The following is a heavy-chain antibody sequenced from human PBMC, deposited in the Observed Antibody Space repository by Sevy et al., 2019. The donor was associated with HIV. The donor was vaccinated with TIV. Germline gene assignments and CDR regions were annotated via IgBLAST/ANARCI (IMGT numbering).Heavy chain of an antibody. CDR2: IQYDGRNT. Sequence: GGSLRLSCTTSGFTFSYSGMLWVRQAPGKGLEWVTFIQYDGRNTHYADSVKGRFTISRDNSKNMLYLQMNSLRGDDTAVYYCAKNTAAVGTGGFDYWGQGALVTVSS. J-gene: IGHJ4*02. V-gene: IGHV3-30*02. CDR3: AKNTAAVGTGGFDY. D-gene: IGHD6-13*01. CDR1: GFTFSYSG.